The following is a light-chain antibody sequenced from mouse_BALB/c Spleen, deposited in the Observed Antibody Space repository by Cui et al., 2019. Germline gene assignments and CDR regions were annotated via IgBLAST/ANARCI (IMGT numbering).Light chain of an antibody. J-gene: IGKJ4*01. CDR3: LQHWNYPLT. CDR1: QNVRTA. Sequence: DIVMTQSQKFMSTSVGDRVSITCKASQNVRTAAAWYQQKPGQSPKALIYLASNRHTGVPDRFTGSGSGTDFTLTISNVQSEDLADYFCLQHWNYPLTFGSGTKLEIK. CDR2: LAS. V-gene: IGKV6-14*01.